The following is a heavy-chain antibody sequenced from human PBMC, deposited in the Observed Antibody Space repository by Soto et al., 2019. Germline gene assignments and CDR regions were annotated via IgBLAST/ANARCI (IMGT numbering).Heavy chain of an antibody. Sequence: QVHLVESGGGVVQPGRSLRLSCAASGFTFSFYAMHWVRQAPGKGLEWVAVISYDGNNKYYADSVKGRFTISRDNSKNRLYLQMNSLRAEDTAVYYCARDLVGAVTGPYYFDYWGQGTLVTVSS. CDR2: ISYDGNNK. CDR3: ARDLVGAVTGPYYFDY. V-gene: IGHV3-30-3*01. D-gene: IGHD6-19*01. J-gene: IGHJ4*02. CDR1: GFTFSFYA.